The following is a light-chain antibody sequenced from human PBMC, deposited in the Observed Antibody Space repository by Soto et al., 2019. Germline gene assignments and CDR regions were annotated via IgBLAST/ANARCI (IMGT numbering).Light chain of an antibody. J-gene: IGKJ1*01. Sequence: EIVMTQYPDTLSVSRVESFTLSCRASQSVRTNLAWYQHKPGQSPRLLIYGASNRATGFPARFSGSGSGTEFTLTISSLQSEDFVVYYCQQYNDNWPTFGQGTKVDI. CDR1: QSVRTN. CDR3: QQYNDNWPT. CDR2: GAS. V-gene: IGKV3-15*01.